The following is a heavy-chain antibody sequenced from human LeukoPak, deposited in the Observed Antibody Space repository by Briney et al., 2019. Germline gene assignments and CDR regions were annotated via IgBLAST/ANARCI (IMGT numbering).Heavy chain of an antibody. J-gene: IGHJ2*01. CDR1: GFTFSHYA. CDR3: AKARGSGYYSSFDL. V-gene: IGHV3-23*01. D-gene: IGHD6-19*01. CDR2: FTGSGGST. Sequence: SGGSLRLSCAASGFTFSHYAMNWVRQAPGKGLEWVSAFTGSGGSTYYADSVKGRFTISRDNSKNTLFLQMNSLRAEDTAVYYCAKARGSGYYSSFDLWGRGTLVTVSS.